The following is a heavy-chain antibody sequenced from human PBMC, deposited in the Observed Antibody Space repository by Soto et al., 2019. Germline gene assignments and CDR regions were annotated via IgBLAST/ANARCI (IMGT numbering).Heavy chain of an antibody. D-gene: IGHD6-19*01. J-gene: IGHJ4*02. CDR3: AKTDKFNSDSSGWANRLDY. CDR1: GFTFSNDV. CDR2: IRFSVSDT. V-gene: IGHV3-23*01. Sequence: EVQLLESGGGLVQPGGSLRLSCAASGFTFSNDVMTWLRQAPGKGLEWVSSIRFSVSDTFYADSVQGRFTVSRDNSKNTLFLQINSLRAEDTAVYYCAKTDKFNSDSSGWANRLDYWGKGTLVTVSS.